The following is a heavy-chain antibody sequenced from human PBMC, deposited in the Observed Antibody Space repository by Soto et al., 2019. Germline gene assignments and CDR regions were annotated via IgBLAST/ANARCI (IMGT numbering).Heavy chain of an antibody. J-gene: IGHJ6*03. V-gene: IGHV4-59*01. CDR3: ARGPDGYCSCGSCYAYYYYYMDV. Sequence: SETLSLTCTVSGGSISSYYWSWIRQPPGKGLEWIGYIYYSGSTNYNPSLKSRVTISVDTSKNQFSLKLSSVTAADTAVYYCARGPDGYCSCGSCYAYYYYYMDVWGKGTTVTVSS. CDR1: GGSISSYY. D-gene: IGHD2-15*01. CDR2: IYYSGST.